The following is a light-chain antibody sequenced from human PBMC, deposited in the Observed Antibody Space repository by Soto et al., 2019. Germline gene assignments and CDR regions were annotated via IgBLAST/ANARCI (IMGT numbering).Light chain of an antibody. J-gene: IGLJ1*01. V-gene: IGLV2-11*01. CDR3: SSYAGSYTSV. Sequence: QSALAQPRSVSGSPGQSVTISCTGTSSDVGGYDYVSWYQQHPGKAPKLMVYDVSARPSGVPDRFSGSKSGNTASLTISGLQVEDEADYYCSSYAGSYTSVFGTGTKVTV. CDR2: DVS. CDR1: SSDVGGYDY.